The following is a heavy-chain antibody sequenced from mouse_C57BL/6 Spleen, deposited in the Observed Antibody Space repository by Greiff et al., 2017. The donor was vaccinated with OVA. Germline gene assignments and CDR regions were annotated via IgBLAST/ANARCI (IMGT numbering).Heavy chain of an antibody. CDR1: GYTFTSYW. Sequence: EVQRVESGTVLARPGASVKMSCKTSGYTFTSYWMHWVKQRPGQGLEWIGAIYPGNSDTSYNQKFKGKAKLTAVTSASTAYMELSSLTNEDSAVYYCTITGPFAYWGQGTLVTVSA. V-gene: IGHV1-5*01. CDR2: IYPGNSDT. CDR3: TITGPFAY. D-gene: IGHD4-1*01. J-gene: IGHJ3*01.